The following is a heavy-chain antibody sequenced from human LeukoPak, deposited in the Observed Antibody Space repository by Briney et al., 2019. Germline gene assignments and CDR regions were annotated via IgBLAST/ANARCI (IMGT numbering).Heavy chain of an antibody. CDR3: AKGGLGCRSTNCFDY. Sequence: GGSLRLSCAASGLTFSSCAMTWVRQAPGKGLEWVSSISGSGGSTYYADSVKGRFTISRDNSKNTLYLQMNSLRVEDTAIYYCAKGGLGCRSTNCFDYWGQGTLVTVSS. V-gene: IGHV3-23*01. CDR2: ISGSGGST. D-gene: IGHD2-2*01. CDR1: GLTFSSCA. J-gene: IGHJ4*02.